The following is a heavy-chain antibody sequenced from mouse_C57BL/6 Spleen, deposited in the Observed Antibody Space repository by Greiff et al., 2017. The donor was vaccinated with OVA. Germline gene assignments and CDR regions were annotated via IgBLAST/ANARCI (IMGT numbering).Heavy chain of an antibody. CDR2: IHPNSGST. Sequence: QVQLKQPGAELVKPGASVKLSCKASGYTFTSYWMHWVKQRPGQGLEWIGMIHPNSGSTNYNEKFKSKATLTVDKSSSTAYMQLSSLTSEDSAVYYCARPVVEGYFDYWGQGTTLTVSS. CDR3: ARPVVEGYFDY. V-gene: IGHV1-64*01. D-gene: IGHD1-1*01. CDR1: GYTFTSYW. J-gene: IGHJ2*01.